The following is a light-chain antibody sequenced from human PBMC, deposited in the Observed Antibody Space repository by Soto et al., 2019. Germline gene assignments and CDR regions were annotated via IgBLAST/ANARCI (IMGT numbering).Light chain of an antibody. J-gene: IGLJ1*01. CDR2: DVT. CDR3: SSYTSISTYV. CDR1: SSDVGGYNF. V-gene: IGLV2-14*01. Sequence: QSALTQPASVSGSPGRSITISCTGTSSDVGGYNFVSWYQQHPDKAHKLMIYDVTNRPSGVSNRFSGSKSGNTASLTISGLQAEDEADYYCSSYTSISTYVFGTGTKVTVL.